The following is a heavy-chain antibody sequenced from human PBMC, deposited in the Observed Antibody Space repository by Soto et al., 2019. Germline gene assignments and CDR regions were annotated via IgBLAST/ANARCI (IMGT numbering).Heavy chain of an antibody. Sequence: KPSETLSLTCTVSGGSFSSYYWNWIRQPPGKGLEWIGYINDSGSAHYNPSLKSRVTISVDTFKNQFSLKLTSVTAADTAVYYCARGGGYHDYWGQGTMVTVSS. D-gene: IGHD1-26*01. CDR2: INDSGSA. CDR3: ARGGGYHDY. J-gene: IGHJ4*03. CDR1: GGSFSSYY. V-gene: IGHV4-59*01.